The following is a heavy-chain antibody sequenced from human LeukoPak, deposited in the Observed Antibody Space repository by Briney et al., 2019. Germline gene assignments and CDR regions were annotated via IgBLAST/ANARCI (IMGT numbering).Heavy chain of an antibody. V-gene: IGHV4-34*01. CDR2: INHSGST. Sequence: SETLSLTCAVYGGSFSGYYWSWIRQPPGKGLEWIGEINHSGSTNYNPSLKSRVTISVDTSKNQFSLKLSSVTAADTAVYYCARRPIYGDYADAFDIWGQGTMVTVSS. CDR3: ARRPIYGDYADAFDI. D-gene: IGHD4-17*01. CDR1: GGSFSGYY. J-gene: IGHJ3*02.